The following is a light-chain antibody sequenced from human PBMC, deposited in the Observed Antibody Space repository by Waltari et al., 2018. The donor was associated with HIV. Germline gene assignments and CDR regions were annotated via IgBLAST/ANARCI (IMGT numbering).Light chain of an antibody. CDR2: QDT. Sequence: SFELTQPPSVSVSPGQTAKITCSGDALAKQYTYWYQQKPGQDPVVVIYQDTERPEGITERFSGSSSGTTVTLTISGVQAEDEADYYCQSADTSGTRVFGSGTKVTVL. CDR3: QSADTSGTRV. V-gene: IGLV3-25*03. J-gene: IGLJ1*01. CDR1: ALAKQY.